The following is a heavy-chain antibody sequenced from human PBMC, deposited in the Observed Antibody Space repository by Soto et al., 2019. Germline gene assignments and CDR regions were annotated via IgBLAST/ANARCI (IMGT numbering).Heavy chain of an antibody. Sequence: EVQLVESGGGLVQPGGSLRLSCAASGFTFSSYWMSWVRQAPGKGLEWVANIKQDGSEKYYVDSVKGRFTISRDNAKNXLXXQMNSLRAEDTAVYYCARDRVLRFLEWLPYDGMDVWGQGTTVTVSS. CDR1: GFTFSSYW. D-gene: IGHD3-3*01. CDR2: IKQDGSEK. J-gene: IGHJ6*02. V-gene: IGHV3-7*01. CDR3: ARDRVLRFLEWLPYDGMDV.